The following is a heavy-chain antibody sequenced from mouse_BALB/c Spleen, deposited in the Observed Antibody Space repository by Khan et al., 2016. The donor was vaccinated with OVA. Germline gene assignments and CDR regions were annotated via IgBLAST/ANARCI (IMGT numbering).Heavy chain of an antibody. D-gene: IGHD2-1*01. CDR1: GFSLTSYG. J-gene: IGHJ1*01. CDR2: IWAGGST. CDR3: ARYYGNYGWYFDV. Sequence: VELVESGPAMVAPSQSLSITCTVSGFSLTSYGVHWVRQPPGKGLEWLGVIWAGGSTNYNSALMSSLSISKDNSKSQVFLKMNSLQTDDTAMYYCARYYGNYGWYFDVWGAGTTVTVSS. V-gene: IGHV2-9*02.